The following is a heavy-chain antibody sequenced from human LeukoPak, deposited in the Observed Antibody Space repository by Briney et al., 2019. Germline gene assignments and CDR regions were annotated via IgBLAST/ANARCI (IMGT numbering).Heavy chain of an antibody. CDR1: GFTFSNYG. V-gene: IGHV3-33*01. J-gene: IGHJ1*01. CDR2: IGYDGSNK. CDR3: ASSSITFQH. Sequence: PGGSLRLSCAASGFTFSNYGMHWVRQAPGKGLEWVAVIGYDGSNKYYADSVKGRFTISRDNSKNTLYLQMSSLRAEDTAVYYCASSSITFQHWGQGTLVTVSS. D-gene: IGHD1-20*01.